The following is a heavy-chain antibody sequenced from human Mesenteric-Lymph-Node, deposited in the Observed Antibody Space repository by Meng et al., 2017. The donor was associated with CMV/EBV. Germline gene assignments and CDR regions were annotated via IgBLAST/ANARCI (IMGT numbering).Heavy chain of an antibody. Sequence: GESLKISCAASGFTFDDYGMSWVRQAPGKGLEWVSGINWNGGSTGYADSVKGRFTISRDNAKNSLYLQMNSLRAEDTAVYYCARFLTGITIFGVVIKTEYNWFDPWGQGTLVTVSS. CDR2: INWNGGST. J-gene: IGHJ5*02. D-gene: IGHD3-3*01. V-gene: IGHV3-20*04. CDR1: GFTFDDYG. CDR3: ARFLTGITIFGVVIKTEYNWFDP.